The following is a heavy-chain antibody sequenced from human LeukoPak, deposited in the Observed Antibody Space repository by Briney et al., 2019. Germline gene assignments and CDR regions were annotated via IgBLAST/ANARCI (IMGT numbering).Heavy chain of an antibody. CDR3: ARGRSYDSSGYPLDY. CDR2: IIPILGIA. D-gene: IGHD3-22*01. Sequence: ASVKVSCKASGGTFSSYTISWVRQAPGQGREWMGRIIPILGIANYAQKFQGRVTITADKSTSTAYMELSSLRSEDTAVYYCARGRSYDSSGYPLDYWGQGTLVTVSS. V-gene: IGHV1-69*02. CDR1: GGTFSSYT. J-gene: IGHJ4*02.